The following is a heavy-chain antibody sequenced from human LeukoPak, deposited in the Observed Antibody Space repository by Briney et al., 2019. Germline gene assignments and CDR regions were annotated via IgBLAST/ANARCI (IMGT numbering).Heavy chain of an antibody. CDR2: IDPSGGST. D-gene: IGHD3-10*01. CDR3: ARDRQPFEYYYGSGSYYYPDDY. J-gene: IGHJ4*02. Sequence: ASVKVSCKASGYTFTGYHMHWVRQAPGQGLEWMGIIDPSGGSTSYAQKFQGRVTMTRDMSTSTVYMELSSLRSEDTAVYYCARDRQPFEYYYGSGSYYYPDDYWGQGTLVTVSS. V-gene: IGHV1-46*01. CDR1: GYTFTGYH.